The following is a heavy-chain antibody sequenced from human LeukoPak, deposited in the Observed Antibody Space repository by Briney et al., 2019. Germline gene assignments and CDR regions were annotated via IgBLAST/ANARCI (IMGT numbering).Heavy chain of an antibody. CDR3: ARVVGATTFDC. D-gene: IGHD1-26*01. CDR1: GASINTFY. Sequence: KPSETLSLTCTVSGASINTFYWSWIRQPPGKGPEWIGNIYYSGYTNYSPSLQSRVTMSVDTSTNQFSLNLNSGTTADTAVYYCARVVGATTFDCWGQGTLVTVSS. J-gene: IGHJ4*02. V-gene: IGHV4-59*01. CDR2: IYYSGYT.